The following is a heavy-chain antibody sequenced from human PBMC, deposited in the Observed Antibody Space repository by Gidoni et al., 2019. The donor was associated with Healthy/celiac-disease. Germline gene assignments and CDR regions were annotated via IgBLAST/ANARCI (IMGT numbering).Heavy chain of an antibody. CDR3: ASSVTDPVVPLEENAFDI. D-gene: IGHD1-1*01. J-gene: IGHJ3*02. V-gene: IGHV1-69*04. CDR1: VVTFRSSA. CDR2: IIPILGIA. Sequence: QVQLVQSGAEVNKPGSSVKVSCKSSVVTFRSSAISWVRQAPGQGLEWMGRIIPILGIANYAQKFQGRVTITADKSTSTAYMELSSLRSEDTAVYYCASSVTDPVVPLEENAFDIWGQGTMVTVSS.